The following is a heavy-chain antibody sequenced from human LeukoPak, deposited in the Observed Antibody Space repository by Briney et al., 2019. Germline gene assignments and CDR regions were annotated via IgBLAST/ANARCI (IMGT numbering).Heavy chain of an antibody. V-gene: IGHV4-59*01. CDR1: GGSISSYY. Sequence: SETLSLTCTVSGGSISSYYWSWIRQPPGKGLEWIGYIYYSGSTNYNPSLKSRVTISVDTSKNQFSLKLSSVTAADTAVYYCARARTYYYDMGVFDIWGQGTMVTVSS. CDR3: ARARTYYYDMGVFDI. D-gene: IGHD3-22*01. CDR2: IYYSGST. J-gene: IGHJ3*02.